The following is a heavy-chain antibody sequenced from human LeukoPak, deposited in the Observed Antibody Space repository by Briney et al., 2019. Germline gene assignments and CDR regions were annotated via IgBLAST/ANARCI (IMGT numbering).Heavy chain of an antibody. CDR1: GYTFTSYG. CDR3: ARDLAKYSSGWYAGGY. CDR2: ISAYNGNT. D-gene: IGHD6-19*01. V-gene: IGHV1-18*01. J-gene: IGHJ4*02. Sequence: GASVKVSCKASGYTFTSYGISWVRQAPGQGLEWMGWISAYNGNTNYAQKLQGRVTMTTDTSTSTAYMELRSLRSDDTAVYYCARDLAKYSSGWYAGGYWGQGTLVTVPS.